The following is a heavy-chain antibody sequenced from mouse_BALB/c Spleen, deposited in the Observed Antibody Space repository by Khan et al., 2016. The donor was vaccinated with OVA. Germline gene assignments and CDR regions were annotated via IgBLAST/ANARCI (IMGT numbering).Heavy chain of an antibody. CDR2: INPGSGGT. D-gene: IGHD2-10*01. J-gene: IGHJ4*01. CDR1: GYAFTNYL. CDR3: ARKKKAYYGNYYTMDY. V-gene: IGHV1-54*01. Sequence: QVQLQQSGAELVRPGTSVKVSCKASGYAFTNYLIEWIKQRPGQGLEWIGVINPGSGGTNYNEKFKGKATLTADKSSSTAYMQLNSLTSDDSAVYFCARKKKAYYGNYYTMDYWGQGTSVTVSS.